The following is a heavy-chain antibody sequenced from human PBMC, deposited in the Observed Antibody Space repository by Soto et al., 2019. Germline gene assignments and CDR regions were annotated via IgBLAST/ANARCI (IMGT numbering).Heavy chain of an antibody. CDR3: ARYGYSYSMRFFDK. CDR1: GHSISSGFYY. J-gene: IGHJ4*02. D-gene: IGHD5-18*01. CDR2: MYHSGST. V-gene: IGHV4-38-2*01. Sequence: SETLSLTCAVSGHSISSGFYYWGWIRQPPGKGLEWIGSMYHSGSTYYNPSLKSRVIMSVDTSKNQLSLKLTSLTAADTAVYYCARYGYSYSMRFFDKWGQGTRVTVSS.